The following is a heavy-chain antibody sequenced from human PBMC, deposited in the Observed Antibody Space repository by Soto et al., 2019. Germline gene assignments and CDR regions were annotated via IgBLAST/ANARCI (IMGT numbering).Heavy chain of an antibody. CDR1: GFTFTSSA. V-gene: IGHV1-58*01. D-gene: IGHD3-9*01. Sequence: SVKVSCKASGFTFTSSAVQWVRQARGQRLEWIGWIVVGSGNTNYAQKFQERVTITRDMSTSTAYMELSSLRSEDTTVYYCAAGIILTGFHAGYYGMDVWGQGTTVTVSS. J-gene: IGHJ6*02. CDR2: IVVGSGNT. CDR3: AAGIILTGFHAGYYGMDV.